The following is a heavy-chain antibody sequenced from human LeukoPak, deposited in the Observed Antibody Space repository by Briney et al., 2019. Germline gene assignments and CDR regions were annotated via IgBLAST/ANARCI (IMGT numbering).Heavy chain of an antibody. Sequence: PGGSLRLSCAASGFTFDDYTMHWVRQAPGKGLEWVSLISWDGGSTYYADSVKGRFTISRDNSKNSLYLQMNSLRTEDTALYYCAKDSGDGYKGHYGMDVWGQGTTVTVSS. CDR3: AKDSGDGYKGHYGMDV. J-gene: IGHJ6*02. CDR1: GFTFDDYT. D-gene: IGHD5-24*01. CDR2: ISWDGGST. V-gene: IGHV3-43*01.